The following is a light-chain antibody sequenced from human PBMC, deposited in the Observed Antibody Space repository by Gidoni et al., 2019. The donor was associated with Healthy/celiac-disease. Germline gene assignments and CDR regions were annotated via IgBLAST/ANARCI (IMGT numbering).Light chain of an antibody. V-gene: IGKV3-15*01. CDR1: QSVRSN. CDR3: QQYNNXXPXT. J-gene: IGKJ2*01. CDR2: GAS. Sequence: EIVMTHAPSTLSVSVGERATLSFRSSQSVRSNLAWYQQTPGKDPRLLIYGASTRDTVILARFSGSVSXIELTLTISSMKFEDFEVYYCQQYNNXXPXTFGQGTKLEIK.